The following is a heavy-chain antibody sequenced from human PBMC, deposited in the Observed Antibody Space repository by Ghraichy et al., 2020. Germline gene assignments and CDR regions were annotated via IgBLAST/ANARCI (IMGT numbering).Heavy chain of an antibody. Sequence: SETLSLTCTVSGGSISSYYWSWIRQPPGKGLEWIGYIYYSGSTNYNPSIKSRVTISVDTSKNQFSLKLSSVTAADTAVYYCAREPTGDAFDIWGQGTMVTISS. CDR3: AREPTGDAFDI. J-gene: IGHJ3*02. V-gene: IGHV4-59*01. CDR2: IYYSGST. D-gene: IGHD4-17*01. CDR1: GGSISSYY.